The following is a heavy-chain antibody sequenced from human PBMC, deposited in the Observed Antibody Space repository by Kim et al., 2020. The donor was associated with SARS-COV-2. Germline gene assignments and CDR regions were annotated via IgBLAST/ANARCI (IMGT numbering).Heavy chain of an antibody. Sequence: ASVKVSCKVSGYTLTELSMHWVRQAPGKGLEWMGGFDPEDGETIYAQKFQGRVTMTEDTSTDTAYMELSSLRSEDTAVYYCATGARGYCSSTSCPIDAFDIWGQGTMVTVSS. CDR2: FDPEDGET. CDR1: GYTLTELS. J-gene: IGHJ3*02. D-gene: IGHD2-2*03. V-gene: IGHV1-24*01. CDR3: ATGARGYCSSTSCPIDAFDI.